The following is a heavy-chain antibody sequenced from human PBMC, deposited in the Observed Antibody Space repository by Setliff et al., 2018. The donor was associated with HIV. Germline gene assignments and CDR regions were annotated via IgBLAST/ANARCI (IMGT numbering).Heavy chain of an antibody. Sequence: SVKVSCKASGGTFSSYAISWVRQAPGQGLEWMGGIIPIFGTAYYAQKFQGRVIMTRDTSITTAYMELSSLRSDDTAVYYCARGAWYTSGWYSSRYMDVWGKGTTVTVSS. D-gene: IGHD6-19*01. CDR2: IIPIFGTA. V-gene: IGHV1-69*05. CDR3: ARGAWYTSGWYSSRYMDV. CDR1: GGTFSSYA. J-gene: IGHJ6*03.